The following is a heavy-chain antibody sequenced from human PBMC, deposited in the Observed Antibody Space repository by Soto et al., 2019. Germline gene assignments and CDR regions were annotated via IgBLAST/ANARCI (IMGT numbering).Heavy chain of an antibody. CDR2: IYYSGST. D-gene: IGHD1-1*01. Sequence: SETLSLTCTVSGGSISSYYWSWIRQPPGKGLEWIGYIYYSGSTNYNPPLKSRVTISVDTSKNQFSLKLSSVTAADTAVYYCARAVQLERRPLWFDPWGQGTLVTVSS. V-gene: IGHV4-59*01. CDR1: GGSISSYY. J-gene: IGHJ5*02. CDR3: ARAVQLERRPLWFDP.